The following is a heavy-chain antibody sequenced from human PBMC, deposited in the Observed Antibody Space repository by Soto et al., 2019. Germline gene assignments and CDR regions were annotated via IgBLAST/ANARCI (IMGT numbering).Heavy chain of an antibody. Sequence: EVQLVESGGGLVQPGGSLRLSCAASGFTFSSYEMNWVRQAPGKGLEWVSYISSSGSTIYYADSVKGRFTISRDNAKNSLYLQMNSLRAEDTAVYYCARGRKDFDCWSGYYTCLDYWGQGTLGAVSS. V-gene: IGHV3-48*03. CDR1: GFTFSSYE. J-gene: IGHJ4*02. D-gene: IGHD3-3*01. CDR2: ISSSGSTI. CDR3: ARGRKDFDCWSGYYTCLDY.